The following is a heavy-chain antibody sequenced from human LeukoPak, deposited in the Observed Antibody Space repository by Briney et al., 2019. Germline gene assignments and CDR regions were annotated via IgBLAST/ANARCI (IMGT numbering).Heavy chain of an antibody. CDR1: GYTFTSYD. V-gene: IGHV1-8*01. CDR3: ARVELAGYNADY. D-gene: IGHD5-24*01. CDR2: MNPNSGNT. J-gene: IGHJ4*02. Sequence: ASVKVSCKASGYTFTSYDINWVRQANGQGLEWMGWMNPNSGNTGYAQKFQGRVTMTRNTSISTAYMELSSLRSEDTAVYYCARVELAGYNADYWGQGTLVTVSS.